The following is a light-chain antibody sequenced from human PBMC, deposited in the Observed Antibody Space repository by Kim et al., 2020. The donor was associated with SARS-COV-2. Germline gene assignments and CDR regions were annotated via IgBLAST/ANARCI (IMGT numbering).Light chain of an antibody. V-gene: IGLV7-46*01. CDR1: PGPVTSSHY. J-gene: IGLJ3*02. CDR2: DTS. Sequence: PGEKVTLTCGSSPGPVTSSHYPYWFQQRPGQAPRTLISDTSNTHSWTPARFSGSLLGDKAALTLSGAQPEDEADYYCLLSYRGAWVFGGGTQLTVL. CDR3: LLSYRGAWV.